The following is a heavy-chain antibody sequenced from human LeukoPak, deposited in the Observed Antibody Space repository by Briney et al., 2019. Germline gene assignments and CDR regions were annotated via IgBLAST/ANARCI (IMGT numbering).Heavy chain of an antibody. CDR2: ISSSSSYI. V-gene: IGHV3-21*01. Sequence: PGGSLRLSCAASGFTFSSYSMNWVRQAPGKGLEWVSSISSSSSYIYYADSVKGRFTISRDNAKNSLYLQMNSLRAEDTAVYHCAREEWLVRGGFDYWGQGTLVTVSS. J-gene: IGHJ4*02. CDR3: AREEWLVRGGFDY. CDR1: GFTFSSYS. D-gene: IGHD6-19*01.